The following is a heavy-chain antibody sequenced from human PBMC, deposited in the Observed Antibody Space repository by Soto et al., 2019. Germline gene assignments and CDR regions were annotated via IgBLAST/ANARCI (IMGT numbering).Heavy chain of an antibody. D-gene: IGHD3-9*01. J-gene: IGHJ4*02. CDR1: GYTFTSYG. CDR3: ARDFARASPTYYDSLSHDY. CDR2: ISAYNGNT. Sequence: ASVKVSCKASGYTFTSYGISWVRQAPGQGLEWMGWISAYNGNTNYAQKLQGRVTMTTDTSTSTAYMELRSLRSDDTAVYYCARDFARASPTYYDSLSHDYWGQGTLVTVSS. V-gene: IGHV1-18*01.